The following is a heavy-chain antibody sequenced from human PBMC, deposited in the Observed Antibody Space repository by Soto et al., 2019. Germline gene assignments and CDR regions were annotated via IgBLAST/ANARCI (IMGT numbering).Heavy chain of an antibody. V-gene: IGHV3-30-3*01. J-gene: IGHJ4*02. D-gene: IGHD2-15*01. CDR2: ISYDGSNK. Sequence: PGGSLRLSCAASGFTFSSYAMHWVRQAPGKGLEWVAVISYDGSNKYYADSVKGRFTISRDNSKNTLYLQMNSLRAEDTAVYYCARDADIVVVPNGYFDYWGQGTLVTVSS. CDR1: GFTFSSYA. CDR3: ARDADIVVVPNGYFDY.